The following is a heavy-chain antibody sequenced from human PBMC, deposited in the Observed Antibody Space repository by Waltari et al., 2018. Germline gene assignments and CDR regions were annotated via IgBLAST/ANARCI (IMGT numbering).Heavy chain of an antibody. D-gene: IGHD2-2*01. J-gene: IGHJ4*02. CDR3: AKGRVPAAAIYYFDT. Sequence: EVQLLESGGGLVQQGGCLRLACAASGFAFSGSDLLGVRQAPGKGLGWVSAISGSGGSTYYADSVKGRFTISRDNSKNTLYLQMNSLRVEDTAIYYCAKGRVPAAAIYYFDTWGQGTLVTVSS. CDR1: GFAFSGSD. CDR2: ISGSGGST. V-gene: IGHV3-23*01.